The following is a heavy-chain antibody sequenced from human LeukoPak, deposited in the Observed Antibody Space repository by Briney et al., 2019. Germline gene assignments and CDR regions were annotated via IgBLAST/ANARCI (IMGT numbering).Heavy chain of an antibody. CDR1: GCTFSSYT. CDR3: ATGYSSGWYYFDY. CDR2: IIPILGIA. D-gene: IGHD6-19*01. J-gene: IGHJ4*02. Sequence: SVKVSCKASGCTFSSYTISWVRQAPGQGLEWMGRIIPILGIANYAHKFHGRVTITTDKATSTAYMELSSLSSEDTAVYYCATGYSSGWYYFDYWGQGTLVTVSS. V-gene: IGHV1-69*02.